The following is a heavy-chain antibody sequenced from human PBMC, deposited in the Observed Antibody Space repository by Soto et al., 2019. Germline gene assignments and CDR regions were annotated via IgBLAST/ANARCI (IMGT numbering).Heavy chain of an antibody. J-gene: IGHJ6*02. CDR3: AKTIAVAGAAYYGMDV. V-gene: IGHV3-30*18. CDR2: ISYDGSNK. D-gene: IGHD6-19*01. Sequence: QVQLVESGGGVVQPGRSLRLSCAASGFTFSSYGMHWVRQAPGKWLEWVAVISYDGSNKYYADSVKGRFTISRDNSKNTLYLQMNSLRAEDTAVYYCAKTIAVAGAAYYGMDVWGQGTTVTVSS. CDR1: GFTFSSYG.